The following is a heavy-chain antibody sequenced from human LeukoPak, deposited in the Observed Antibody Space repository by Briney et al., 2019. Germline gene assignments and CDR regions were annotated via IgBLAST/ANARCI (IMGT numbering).Heavy chain of an antibody. Sequence: KASETLSLTCTVSGDSISNYYWSWIRQPPGKGLEWIGYLYHSGGTNYNPSLKSRVTISVDTSKNQFSLWLTSVTATDTAVYFCARVLRGEDLDFWGQGTLVTVSS. V-gene: IGHV4-59*01. D-gene: IGHD3-16*01. J-gene: IGHJ4*02. CDR2: LYHSGGT. CDR1: GDSISNYY. CDR3: ARVLRGEDLDF.